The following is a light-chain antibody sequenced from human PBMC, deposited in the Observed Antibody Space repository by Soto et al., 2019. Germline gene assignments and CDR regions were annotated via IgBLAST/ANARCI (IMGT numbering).Light chain of an antibody. CDR1: QDIRNY. J-gene: IGKJ4*01. CDR3: QHYDHLPPLS. CDR2: DAS. Sequence: DIRLTQSPSSLSASVGDRVTITCQASQDIRNYLNWYQQKPGRAPNLLIYDASNLKTGVPSRFTGSGSGTDFTFNISSLQPEDIATYYCQHYDHLPPLSFGEGTKVEIK. V-gene: IGKV1-33*01.